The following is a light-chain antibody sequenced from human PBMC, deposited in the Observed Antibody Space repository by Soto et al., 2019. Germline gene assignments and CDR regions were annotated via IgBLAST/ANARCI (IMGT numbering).Light chain of an antibody. J-gene: IGLJ2*01. V-gene: IGLV1-51*01. CDR2: DNN. CDR3: GTWDNSLSAVV. CDR1: SSNIGSNY. Sequence: QSVLPQPPSVSAAPGQKVTISCSGTSSNIGSNYVSWYQQLPGTAPKFLIYDNNKRPSGIPDRFSGSKSGTSATLGITGLQTGDEADYYCGTWDNSLSAVVFGGGTK.